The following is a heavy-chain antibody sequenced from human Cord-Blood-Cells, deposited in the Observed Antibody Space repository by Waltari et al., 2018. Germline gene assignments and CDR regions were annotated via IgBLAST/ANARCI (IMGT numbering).Heavy chain of an antibody. J-gene: IGHJ5*02. CDR2: IYYSGGA. CDR3: ARTYYDFWSGYSSDWFDP. V-gene: IGHV4-31*03. CDR1: GGSISSGGYY. Sequence: QVQLQESGPGLVKPSQTLSLTCTVSGGSISSGGYYWSWIRQHPGKGLEWIGYIYYSGGAYYIPSLKSRVTISVDTSKNQFSLKLSSVTAADTAVYYCARTYYDFWSGYSSDWFDPWGQGTLVTVSS. D-gene: IGHD3-3*01.